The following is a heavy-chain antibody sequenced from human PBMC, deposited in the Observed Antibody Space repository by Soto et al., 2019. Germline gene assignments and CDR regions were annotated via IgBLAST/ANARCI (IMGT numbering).Heavy chain of an antibody. CDR2: IIPIFGTA. Sequence: QVQLVQSGAEVKKPGSSVKVSCKASGGTFSSYAISWVRQAPGQGLEWMGGIIPIFGTANYEQKFQGRVTITADESTSTAYMELSSLRSEDTAVYYCARAPREWIQPSYYYYYYGMDVWGQGTTVTVSS. V-gene: IGHV1-69*01. J-gene: IGHJ6*02. CDR3: ARAPREWIQPSYYYYYYGMDV. D-gene: IGHD3-3*01. CDR1: GGTFSSYA.